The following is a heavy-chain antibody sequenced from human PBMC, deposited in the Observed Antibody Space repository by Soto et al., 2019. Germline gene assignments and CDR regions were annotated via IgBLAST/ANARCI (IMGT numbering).Heavy chain of an antibody. CDR2: IYYSGNT. CDR1: GGSVSSGDYY. J-gene: IGHJ5*02. D-gene: IGHD3-22*01. Sequence: LSLTCTVSGGSVSSGDYYWSWIRQPPGKGLEWIGYIYYSGNTNYNPSLKSRVIISVDTSKNLFSLKLTSVTAADTAVYYCARVGPWVPYYYDSSPYTFENWFDPWGQGTLVTVSS. CDR3: ARVGPWVPYYYDSSPYTFENWFDP. V-gene: IGHV4-61*08.